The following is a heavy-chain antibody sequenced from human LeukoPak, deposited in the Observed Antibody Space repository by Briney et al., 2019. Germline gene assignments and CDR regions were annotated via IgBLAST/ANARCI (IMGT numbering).Heavy chain of an antibody. CDR2: IYYSGST. J-gene: IGHJ4*02. D-gene: IGHD2-8*01. V-gene: IGHV4-30-4*07. CDR3: ARGKGDTYFTNDY. Sequence: SETLSLTCAVSGGSISSGGYSWSWIRQPPGKGLEWIGYIYYSGSTYYNPSLKSRVTISVDTSKNQFSLKLSSVTAADTAVYYCARGKGDTYFTNDYWGQGTLVTVSS. CDR1: GGSISSGGYS.